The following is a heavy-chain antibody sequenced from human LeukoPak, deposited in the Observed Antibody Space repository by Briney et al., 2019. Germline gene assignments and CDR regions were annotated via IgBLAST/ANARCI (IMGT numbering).Heavy chain of an antibody. CDR2: INPNSGGT. D-gene: IGHD1-14*01. J-gene: IGHJ4*02. V-gene: IGHV1-2*02. CDR1: GYTFTDYF. CDR3: AKSRVAGTPRLIDY. Sequence: GASVQVSCKASGYTFTDYFMHWVRQAPGQGLEWTGWINPNSGGTNYAQKFQGRVTMTRDTSISTLYMELSRLRSDDTAVYYCAKSRVAGTPRLIDYWGQGTLVTVSS.